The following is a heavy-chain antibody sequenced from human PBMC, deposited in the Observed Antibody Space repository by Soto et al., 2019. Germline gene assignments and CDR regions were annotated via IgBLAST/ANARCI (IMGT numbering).Heavy chain of an antibody. Sequence: GSSVKVSFKASGYTFTGYYMHRVRQAPGQGLEWMGWINPNSGGTNYAQKFQGWVTMTRETSISTAYMELSRLRSDDTAVYYCARYLNWGPHARYAFDICGQGTMVIVSS. J-gene: IGHJ3*02. V-gene: IGHV1-2*04. CDR2: INPNSGGT. D-gene: IGHD7-27*01. CDR1: GYTFTGYY. CDR3: ARYLNWGPHARYAFDI.